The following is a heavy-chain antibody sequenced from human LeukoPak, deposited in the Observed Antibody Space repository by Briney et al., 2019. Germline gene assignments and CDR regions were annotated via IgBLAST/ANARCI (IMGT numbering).Heavy chain of an antibody. J-gene: IGHJ4*02. CDR3: ARVNTIFGVVTPYYFDY. CDR1: GFTFSSYA. D-gene: IGHD3-3*01. Sequence: GGSLRLSCAASGFTFSSYAMHWVRQAPGKGLEWVAVISYDGSNKYYADSVKGRFTISRDNSRNTLYLQMNSLRAEDTAVYYCARVNTIFGVVTPYYFDYWGQGTLVTVSS. V-gene: IGHV3-30*04. CDR2: ISYDGSNK.